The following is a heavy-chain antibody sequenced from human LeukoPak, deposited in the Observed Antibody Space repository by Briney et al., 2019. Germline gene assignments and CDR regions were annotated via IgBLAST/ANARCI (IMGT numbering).Heavy chain of an antibody. CDR3: ARGRPPHYYDSSGYVDY. CDR2: INHSGST. Sequence: SETLSLTCAVYGGSFSGYYRSWIRQPPGKGLEWIGEINHSGSTNYNPSLKSRVTISVDTSKNQFSLKLSSVTAADTAVYYCARGRPPHYYDSSGYVDYWGQGTLVTVSS. V-gene: IGHV4-34*01. J-gene: IGHJ4*02. D-gene: IGHD3-22*01. CDR1: GGSFSGYY.